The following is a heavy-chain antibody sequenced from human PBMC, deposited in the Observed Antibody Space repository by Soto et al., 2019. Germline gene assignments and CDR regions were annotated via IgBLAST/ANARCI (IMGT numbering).Heavy chain of an antibody. Sequence: ETLSLTCTVSGGAINSDYWACIRQPAGKGLEWIGRIYSSGSTKYNPSLQSRVTMSLDTSKNQFSLRLTSVTAADTAVYYCARGQRSSHWFDPWGQGTFVPVSS. D-gene: IGHD2-2*01. CDR2: IYSSGST. J-gene: IGHJ5*02. CDR1: GGAINSDY. V-gene: IGHV4-4*07. CDR3: ARGQRSSHWFDP.